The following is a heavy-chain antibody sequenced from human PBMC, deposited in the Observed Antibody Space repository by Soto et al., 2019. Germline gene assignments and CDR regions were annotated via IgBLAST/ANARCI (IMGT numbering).Heavy chain of an antibody. CDR3: VRELGLAY. J-gene: IGHJ4*02. D-gene: IGHD7-27*01. CDR1: GFTLSNYW. V-gene: IGHV3-7*03. Sequence: GGSLRLSCAASGFTLSNYWMTWVRQAPGKGLEWVANINKDGSQKNYVDSVKGRFTIARDNGQNSLSLQINSLRVEDTAVYYCVRELGLAYWGQGTLVTVSS. CDR2: INKDGSQK.